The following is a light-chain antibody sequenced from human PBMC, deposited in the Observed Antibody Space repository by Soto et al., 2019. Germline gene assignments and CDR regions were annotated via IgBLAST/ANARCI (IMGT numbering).Light chain of an antibody. CDR1: SSDVGGYNY. J-gene: IGLJ2*01. CDR2: EVY. CDR3: SAYAGSSTWV. Sequence: QSAPTQPPSASGSPGQSVTFSCTGTSSDVGGYNYVSWYQQYPGKAPKLRIYEVYKRHSGFPDRFSGSKSGNTASLTVSGLQPEDEADYYCSAYAGSSTWVFGGGTKLTVL. V-gene: IGLV2-8*01.